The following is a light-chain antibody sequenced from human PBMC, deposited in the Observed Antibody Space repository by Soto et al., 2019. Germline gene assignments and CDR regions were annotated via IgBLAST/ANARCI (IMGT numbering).Light chain of an antibody. V-gene: IGKV2D-29*01. CDR1: LSLLHSDGKTY. J-gene: IGKJ1*01. CDR3: QQYGSSGT. Sequence: DIVMTQTPLSLSVTPGQPSSISFNASLSLLHSDGKTYLYWYLQKPGQAPRLLIYGASNRATGIPDRFSGSGSGTDFTLTISRLEPEDFAVYYCQQYGSSGTFGQGTKVDIK. CDR2: GAS.